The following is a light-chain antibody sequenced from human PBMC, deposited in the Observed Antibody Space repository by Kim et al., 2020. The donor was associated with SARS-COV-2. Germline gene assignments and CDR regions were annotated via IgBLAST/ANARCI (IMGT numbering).Light chain of an antibody. CDR1: QSVGSN. V-gene: IGKV3-15*01. CDR2: GAS. J-gene: IGKJ1*01. CDR3: QQYNNWPPT. Sequence: EIVMTQSPATLSVSPGERATLSWRASQSVGSNLAWYQQKPGQAPRLLIYGASTRATGIPARFSGSGSGTEFTLTISSLQSEDFAVYYCQQYNNWPPTFGQGTKVDIK.